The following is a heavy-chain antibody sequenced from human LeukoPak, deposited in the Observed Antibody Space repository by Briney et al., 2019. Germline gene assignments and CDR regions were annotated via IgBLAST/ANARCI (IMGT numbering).Heavy chain of an antibody. V-gene: IGHV3-7*01. CDR2: IKQDGSEK. D-gene: IGHD2-15*01. Sequence: PGGSLRLSFAASGFTFRSYWMSWVRQAPGMGLEWVAPIKQDGSEKYYVDSVKGRFTISRDNAKNSLYLQMNSPRADDTAVYYCARVVCTAGSCYGYLVFDNWGQGTLVTVSS. CDR3: ARVVCTAGSCYGYLVFDN. CDR1: GFTFRSYW. J-gene: IGHJ4*02.